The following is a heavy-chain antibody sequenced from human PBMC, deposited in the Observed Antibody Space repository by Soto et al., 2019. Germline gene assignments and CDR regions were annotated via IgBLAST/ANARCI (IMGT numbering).Heavy chain of an antibody. J-gene: IGHJ3*02. CDR3: AGAPPTDDGDHDAFDI. CDR1: GGTFSRHA. V-gene: IGHV1-69*12. D-gene: IGHD4-17*01. CDR2: ILPIVDAT. Sequence: QVQLVQSGTEVKKPGSSVKVSCKASGGTFSRHAVNWVRQAPGQGLEWMGAILPIVDATNDAQKFQDRVTIIADESTGSVDMEPRSLRSQDTAVYFCAGAPPTDDGDHDAFDIWGQGTRVIVS.